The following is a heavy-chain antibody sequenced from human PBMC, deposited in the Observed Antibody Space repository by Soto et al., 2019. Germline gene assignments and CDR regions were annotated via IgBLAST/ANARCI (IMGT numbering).Heavy chain of an antibody. CDR2: IYYSGST. Sequence: PSETLSLTCAVYGGSFCGYYWSWIRQPPGKGLDWIGYIYYSGSTYYNPSLKSRVTISVDRSKNQFSLKLSFLTAADTAVYYCARGPPNSIWGQGTLVTVSS. J-gene: IGHJ4*02. CDR1: GGSFCGYY. V-gene: IGHV4-34*01. CDR3: ARGPPNSI. D-gene: IGHD3-22*01.